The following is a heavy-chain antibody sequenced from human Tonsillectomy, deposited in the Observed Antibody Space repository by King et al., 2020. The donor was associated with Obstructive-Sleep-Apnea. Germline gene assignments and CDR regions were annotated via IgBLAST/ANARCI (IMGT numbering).Heavy chain of an antibody. V-gene: IGHV4-39*07. CDR1: GGSISSSSYY. J-gene: IGHJ4*02. D-gene: IGHD4-17*01. CDR3: ARDSKGYGDYY. CDR2: IYYSGGT. Sequence: QLQESGPGLVKPSETLSLTCTVSGGSISSSSYYWGWIRQPPGKGLEWIGNIYYSGGTYYNPPLKSRVTISVDTYKNQFSLKLSSVTAADTAVYYCARDSKGYGDYYWGQGTLVTVSS.